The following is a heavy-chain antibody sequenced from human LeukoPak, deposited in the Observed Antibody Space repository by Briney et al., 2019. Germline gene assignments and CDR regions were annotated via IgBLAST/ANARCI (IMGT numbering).Heavy chain of an antibody. D-gene: IGHD2-2*01. CDR1: GGTFSSYA. CDR3: ARDRCSSTSCYGADNWFDP. Sequence: SVKVSCKASGGTFSSYAISWVRQAPGQGLEWMGGIIPIFGTANYAQKFQGRVTITADESTSTAYMELSSLRSEDTAVYYCARDRCSSTSCYGADNWFDPWGQGTLVTVSS. V-gene: IGHV1-69*13. CDR2: IIPIFGTA. J-gene: IGHJ5*02.